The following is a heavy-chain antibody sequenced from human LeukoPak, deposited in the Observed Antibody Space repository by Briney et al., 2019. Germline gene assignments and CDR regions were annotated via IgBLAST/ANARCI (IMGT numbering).Heavy chain of an antibody. D-gene: IGHD3-16*01. CDR3: ARSVFGNPWFDP. J-gene: IGHJ5*02. CDR2: ILRSGHT. Sequence: SETLSLTCTVSGGSISVFYWSWLRQPPGKGLEWIGYILRSGHTSYNPTLKSRVSISIDSSKDQFSLNLSSLTAADTAVYYCARSVFGNPWFDPWGQGTLVTVSS. V-gene: IGHV4-59*01. CDR1: GGSISVFY.